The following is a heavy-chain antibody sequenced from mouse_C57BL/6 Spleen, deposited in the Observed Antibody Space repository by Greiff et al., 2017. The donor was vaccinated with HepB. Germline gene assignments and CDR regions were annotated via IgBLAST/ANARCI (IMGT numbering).Heavy chain of an antibody. V-gene: IGHV5-9-1*02. CDR2: ISSGGDYI. Sequence: EVKLMESGEGLVKPGGSLKLSCAASGFTFSSYAMSWVRQTPEKRLEWVGYISSGGDYIYYADTVKGRFTISRDNARNTLYLQMSSLKSEDTAMYYCTRDRDDYGDWYFDVWGTGTTVTVSS. J-gene: IGHJ1*03. D-gene: IGHD2-4*01. CDR3: TRDRDDYGDWYFDV. CDR1: GFTFSSYA.